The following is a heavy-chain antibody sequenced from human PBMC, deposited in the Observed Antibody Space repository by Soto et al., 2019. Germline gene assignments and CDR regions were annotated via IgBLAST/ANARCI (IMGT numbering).Heavy chain of an antibody. CDR2: ISSSSSTI. CDR3: ARERMTTVTTAFDY. Sequence: EVQLVESGGGLVQPGGSLRLSCAASGFTFSSYSVNWVRQAPGTGLEWVSYISSSSSTIYYADSVKGRFTISRDNAKNSLYLQMNSLRAEDTAVYYCARERMTTVTTAFDYWGQGTLVTVS. J-gene: IGHJ4*02. CDR1: GFTFSSYS. D-gene: IGHD4-17*01. V-gene: IGHV3-48*01.